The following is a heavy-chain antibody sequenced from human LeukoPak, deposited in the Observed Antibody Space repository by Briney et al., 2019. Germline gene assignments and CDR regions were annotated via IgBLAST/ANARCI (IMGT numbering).Heavy chain of an antibody. Sequence: GGSLRLSCAASGFTFSSYWMHWVRQAPGKWLMWVSRINIDGSSTSYADSVKGRFTISRDNTKNTLYLQMNSLRAEDTAVYYCARSRGGYFTYYFDYWGQGALVTVSS. J-gene: IGHJ4*02. V-gene: IGHV3-74*01. D-gene: IGHD2-21*01. CDR1: GFTFSSYW. CDR2: INIDGSST. CDR3: ARSRGGYFTYYFDY.